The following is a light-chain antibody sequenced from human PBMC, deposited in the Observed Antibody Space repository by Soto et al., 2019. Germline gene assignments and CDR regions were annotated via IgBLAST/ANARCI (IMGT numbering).Light chain of an antibody. CDR1: SSDVGNYDY. V-gene: IGLV2-14*03. Sequence: QSALTQPASVSGSPGQSITISCTGTSSDVGNYDYVSWYQQYPGKAPKLMIYAVSRRPSGVSNRFSGSTSGNTASLTISGLQAEDEADYYCTSYTPSSTYVFGTGTKVTVL. J-gene: IGLJ1*01. CDR2: AVS. CDR3: TSYTPSSTYV.